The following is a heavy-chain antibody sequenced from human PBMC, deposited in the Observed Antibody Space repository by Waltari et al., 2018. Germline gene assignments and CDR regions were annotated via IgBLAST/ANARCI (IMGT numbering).Heavy chain of an antibody. CDR2: INGGNGNT. J-gene: IGHJ6*02. CDR3: ARDQDYSNYNYYYGMDV. D-gene: IGHD4-4*01. V-gene: IGHV1-3*01. Sequence: QVQLVQSGAEVKKPGASVKVSCKASGYTFTSYAMHWVRQAPGQRLEWMGWINGGNGNTKYATKCQGRVTITRDTSASTAYMELSSLRSEDTAVYYCARDQDYSNYNYYYGMDVWGQGTTVTVSS. CDR1: GYTFTSYA.